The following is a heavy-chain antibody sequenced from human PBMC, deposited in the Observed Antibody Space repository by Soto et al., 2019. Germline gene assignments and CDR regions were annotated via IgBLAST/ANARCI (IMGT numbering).Heavy chain of an antibody. CDR2: INDRGSI. V-gene: IGHV4-34*01. CDR1: GGSFSGYY. Sequence: QVQLQQWGAGPLRPLETLSLTCGVSGGSFSGYYWAWIRQSPGKGLEWIGEINDRGSINYNQSLKGRVSISVDTSKNHYSLNLRSVTAADTAVYYCARESHDILTGPPWVWYFDLWGRGTLVTVSS. CDR3: ARESHDILTGPPWVWYFDL. J-gene: IGHJ2*01. D-gene: IGHD3-9*01.